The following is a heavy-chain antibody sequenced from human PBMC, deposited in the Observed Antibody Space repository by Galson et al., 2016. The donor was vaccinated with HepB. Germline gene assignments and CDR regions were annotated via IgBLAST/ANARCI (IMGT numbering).Heavy chain of an antibody. CDR3: AREMYDLRDYYHYYGMDV. CDR2: ISYDGSRK. CDR1: GFSFSSYA. Sequence: SLRLSCAASGFSFSSYAVHWVRQAPGKGLEWVAVISYDGSRKDYADSVKGRFTISRDNSKSTLTLQMNSLRPEDTAVYHCAREMYDLRDYYHYYGMDVWGQGTTVTVSS. J-gene: IGHJ6*02. V-gene: IGHV3-30*04. D-gene: IGHD3-3*01.